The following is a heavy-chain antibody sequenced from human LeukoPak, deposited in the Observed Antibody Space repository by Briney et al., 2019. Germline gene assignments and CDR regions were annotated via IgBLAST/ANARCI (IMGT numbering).Heavy chain of an antibody. D-gene: IGHD1-26*01. V-gene: IGHV3-72*01. CDR2: SRPKANDYTT. J-gene: IGHJ4*02. CDR3: TRVLSIVGATIIDY. Sequence: GGSLRLSCTASGCPFSDHYIDWVRQAPGKGLEWVGRSRPKANDYTTDFAASVRGRFTISRDDSKNLLYLQMNSLKSEDTAVYYCTRVLSIVGATIIDYWGQGTLVTVSS. CDR1: GCPFSDHY.